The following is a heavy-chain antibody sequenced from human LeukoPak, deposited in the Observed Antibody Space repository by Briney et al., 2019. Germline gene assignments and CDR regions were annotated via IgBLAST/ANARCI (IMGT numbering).Heavy chain of an antibody. D-gene: IGHD3-22*01. CDR2: IGNDGRTM. V-gene: IGHV3-48*04. CDR3: ARDASHFDSSGYFHNYYYGMDV. J-gene: IGHJ6*02. Sequence: GGSLRLSCAASGFTFSSYSMNWVRQAPGKGLEWVSYIGNDGRTMYYADSVKGRFTISRDSAKNSLYLQMNSLGADDTAVYYCARDASHFDSSGYFHNYYYGMDVWGQGTTVTVSS. CDR1: GFTFSSYS.